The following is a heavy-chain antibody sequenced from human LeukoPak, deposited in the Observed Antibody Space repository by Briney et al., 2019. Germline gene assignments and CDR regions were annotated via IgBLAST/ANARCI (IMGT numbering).Heavy chain of an antibody. CDR2: IKRKADGGTT. V-gene: IGHV3-15*01. Sequence: GGSLRLSCAASGFTFSNAWMSWVRQAPGKGLEWVGRIKRKADGGTTEYAAPVKGRFTISRDDSKNTLYLQINSLKTEDTAVYYCTHTTDFWRGYYRDYWGQGTLVTVSS. J-gene: IGHJ4*02. CDR3: THTTDFWRGYYRDY. D-gene: IGHD3-3*01. CDR1: GFTFSNAW.